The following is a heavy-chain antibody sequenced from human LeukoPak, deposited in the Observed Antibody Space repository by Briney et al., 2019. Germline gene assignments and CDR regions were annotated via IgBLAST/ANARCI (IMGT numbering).Heavy chain of an antibody. D-gene: IGHD1-26*01. Sequence: GGSLRLSCAASGFTFSRNWMIWVRQAPGKRLEWVANINQDGSEKYYVDSVKGRFAISRDNAKNSLFLQMNSLRAEDTAVYYCARVGSGNFLGAFDIWGQGTMVTVSS. CDR1: GFTFSRNW. J-gene: IGHJ3*02. CDR3: ARVGSGNFLGAFDI. V-gene: IGHV3-7*03. CDR2: INQDGSEK.